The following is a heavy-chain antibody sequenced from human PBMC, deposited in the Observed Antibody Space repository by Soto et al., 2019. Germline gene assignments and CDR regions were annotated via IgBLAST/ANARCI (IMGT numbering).Heavy chain of an antibody. CDR3: ARGYCSSTLCYIWDNWFDP. Sequence: QVQLQESGPGLVKPSETLSLTCTVSGGSISSYYWSWIRQPPGKGLEWIGYIYYSGRTNYNPSLKSRVTISVDTSKHQFSLKLSSVTAADPAVYYCARGYCSSTLCYIWDNWFDPWGQGTLVTVSS. CDR1: GGSISSYY. D-gene: IGHD2-2*02. CDR2: IYYSGRT. V-gene: IGHV4-59*01. J-gene: IGHJ5*02.